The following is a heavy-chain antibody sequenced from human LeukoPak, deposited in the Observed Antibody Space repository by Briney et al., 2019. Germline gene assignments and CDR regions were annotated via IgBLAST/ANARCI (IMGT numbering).Heavy chain of an antibody. CDR2: ISGSGGST. CDR3: AKGHSSSGFFDY. CDR1: GFTFSSYG. J-gene: IGHJ4*02. D-gene: IGHD6-6*01. Sequence: GGSLRLSCAASGFTFSSYGMHWVRQAPGKGLEWVSGISGSGGSTYYADSVKGRFTISRDNSKNTLYLQMNSLRAEDTAVYYCAKGHSSSGFFDYWGQGTLVTVSS. V-gene: IGHV3-23*01.